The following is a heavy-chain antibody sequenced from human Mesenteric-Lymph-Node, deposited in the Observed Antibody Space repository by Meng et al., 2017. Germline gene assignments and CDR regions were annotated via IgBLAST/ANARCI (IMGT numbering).Heavy chain of an antibody. V-gene: IGHV3-7*01. Sequence: GESLKISCAGSGFTFSSYWMSWVRQAPGKGLEWVANIKEDGSERYYVDSVKGRFTISRDNPNKSLYLQMDSLRAEDTAVYYYTRNEAWGQGTLVTVSS. J-gene: IGHJ5*02. CDR2: IKEDGSER. CDR3: TRNEA. CDR1: GFTFSSYW.